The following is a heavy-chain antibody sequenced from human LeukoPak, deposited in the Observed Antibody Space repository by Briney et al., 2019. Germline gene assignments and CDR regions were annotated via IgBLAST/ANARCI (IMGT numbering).Heavy chain of an antibody. Sequence: SETLSLTCAVYGGSFSGYYWSWIRQPAGKGLEWIGRIYTSGSTNYNPSLKSRVTISVDTSKNQFSLKLSSVTAADTAVYYCARDGYYGSGSTFDIWGQGTMVTVSS. D-gene: IGHD3-10*01. CDR1: GGSFSGYY. J-gene: IGHJ3*02. CDR3: ARDGYYGSGSTFDI. CDR2: IYTSGST. V-gene: IGHV4-4*07.